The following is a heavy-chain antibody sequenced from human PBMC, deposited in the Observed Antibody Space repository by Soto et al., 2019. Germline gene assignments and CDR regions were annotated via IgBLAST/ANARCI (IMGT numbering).Heavy chain of an antibody. J-gene: IGHJ4*02. CDR3: ASSPLASSGPVGDY. Sequence: QVKLVQSGAEVKKPGSSVKISCKASGGTFSTHSLSWVRQAPGQGPEWMGGIIPNFGSPKYAQKFQGRVTITADESTSTGYLELSGLRSDDTAVYYCASSPLASSGPVGDYWGQGTLVSVSS. D-gene: IGHD1-1*01. CDR1: GGTFSTHS. CDR2: IIPNFGSP. V-gene: IGHV1-69*01.